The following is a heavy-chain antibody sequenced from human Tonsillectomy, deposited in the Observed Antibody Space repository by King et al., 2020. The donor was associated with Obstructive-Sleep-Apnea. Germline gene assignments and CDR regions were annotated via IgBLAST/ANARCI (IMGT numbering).Heavy chain of an antibody. D-gene: IGHD3-9*01. CDR1: GGSISSYY. Sequence: VQLQESGPGLVKPSETLSLTCTVSGGSISSYYWSWIRQPAGKGLEWIGRIYTSGSTTYNPSLKSRVTMSVDTSKNRFSLKLSAVTAADTAVYYCARYEYDILTGYPRYFDYWSQGTLVTVSS. V-gene: IGHV4-4*07. J-gene: IGHJ4*02. CDR3: ARYEYDILTGYPRYFDY. CDR2: IYTSGST.